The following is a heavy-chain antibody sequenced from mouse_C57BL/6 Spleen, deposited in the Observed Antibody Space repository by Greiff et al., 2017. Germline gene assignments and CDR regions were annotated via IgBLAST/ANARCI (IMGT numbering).Heavy chain of an antibody. Sequence: QVQLQQPGAELVKPGASVKLSCKASGYTFTSYWMHWVKQRPGQGLEWIGKIHPNSGSTNYNEKFKSKATLTVDKSSSTAYMQLSSLTSEDSAVYYCARGYYGSSYDYWGQGTTLTVSS. J-gene: IGHJ2*01. V-gene: IGHV1-64*01. D-gene: IGHD1-1*01. CDR3: ARGYYGSSYDY. CDR1: GYTFTSYW. CDR2: IHPNSGST.